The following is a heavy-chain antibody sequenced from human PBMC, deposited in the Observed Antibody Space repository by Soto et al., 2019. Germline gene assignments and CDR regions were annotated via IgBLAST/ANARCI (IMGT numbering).Heavy chain of an antibody. Sequence: EVQLLESGGGLVQPGGSLRLSCAASGFTFSSYAMSWVRQAPGKGLEWVSIIGVGGGDRYYPESVKGRFTISRDNSRDTLYLEMNSLREEDTAVYYCARVRFGELVWGQGTLVTVS. J-gene: IGHJ4*02. CDR2: IGVGGGDR. D-gene: IGHD3-10*01. V-gene: IGHV3-23*01. CDR3: ARVRFGELV. CDR1: GFTFSSYA.